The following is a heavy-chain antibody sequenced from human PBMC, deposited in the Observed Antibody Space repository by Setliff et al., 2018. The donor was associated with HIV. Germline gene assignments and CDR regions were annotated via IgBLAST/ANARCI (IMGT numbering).Heavy chain of an antibody. CDR3: ARGWLQLGWFDP. Sequence: PSETLSLTCAVYGGSFSGYYWSWIRQPPGKGLEWIGYVFYSGDTNYNPSLKRRVTISVDTSKNQFFLKMRSVTAADTAVYYCARGWLQLGWFDPWGQGTLVTVSS. CDR2: VFYSGDT. V-gene: IGHV4-59*01. J-gene: IGHJ5*02. D-gene: IGHD1-1*01. CDR1: GGSFSGYY.